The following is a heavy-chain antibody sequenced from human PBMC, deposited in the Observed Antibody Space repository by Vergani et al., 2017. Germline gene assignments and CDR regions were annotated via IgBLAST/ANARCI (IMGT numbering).Heavy chain of an antibody. V-gene: IGHV5-51*03. CDR1: GYSFTSYW. D-gene: IGHD6-13*01. CDR2: IYPGDSDT. Sequence: EVPLVPSGAEVKTPGESLKISCKGSGYSFTSYWIGWVRQMPGKGLEWMGIIYPGDSDTRYSPSFQGQVTISADKSISTAYLQWSSLKASDTAMYYCARRYGSSWYRGDAFDIWGQGTMVTVSS. CDR3: ARRYGSSWYRGDAFDI. J-gene: IGHJ3*02.